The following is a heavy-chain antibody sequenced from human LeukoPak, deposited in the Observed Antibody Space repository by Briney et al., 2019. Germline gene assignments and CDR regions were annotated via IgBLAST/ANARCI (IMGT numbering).Heavy chain of an antibody. J-gene: IGHJ5*02. D-gene: IGHD2-21*01. CDR3: ARHWLEAGKTYSYWFDP. CDR2: IYRGETT. V-gene: IGHV4-4*09. Sequence: PSETLSLTCSVSGGSISNYYWTWIRQPPGKELEWIGYIYRGETTNYNPSLKSRVTLSVDTSKSQISLKLNSVTAADTAVYYRARHWLEAGKTYSYWFDPWGQGTLVTVSS. CDR1: GGSISNYY.